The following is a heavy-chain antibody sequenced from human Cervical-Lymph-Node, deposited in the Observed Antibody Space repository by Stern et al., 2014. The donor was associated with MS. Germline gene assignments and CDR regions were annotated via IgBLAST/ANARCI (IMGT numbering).Heavy chain of an antibody. CDR3: ARGEIVGATTGDPHFDY. J-gene: IGHJ4*02. V-gene: IGHV1-18*04. Sequence: MQLVESGAEVKKPGASVKVSCKASGYTFTSYGISWVRQAPGQGLEWMGWISAYNGNTNYAQKLQGRVTMTTDTSTSTAYMELRSLRSDDTAVYYCARGEIVGATTGDPHFDYWGQGTLVTVSS. CDR1: GYTFTSYG. D-gene: IGHD1-26*01. CDR2: ISAYNGNT.